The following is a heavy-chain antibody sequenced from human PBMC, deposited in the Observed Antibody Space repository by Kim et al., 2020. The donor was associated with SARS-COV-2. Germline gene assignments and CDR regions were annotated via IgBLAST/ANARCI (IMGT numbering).Heavy chain of an antibody. CDR3: ARAVSARYYDCWTGYYGYFDS. CDR2: ISSTSSST. J-gene: IGHJ4*02. Sequence: GGSLRLSCAASGFTLSYYYMSCIRQAPGKGLEWVAYISSTSSSTNYAYAVKGRFTIARDNAKTSLYLKMNSLRAADTAVYYCARAVSARYYDCWTGYYGYFDSWGQGSLLTLSS. D-gene: IGHD3-3*01. V-gene: IGHV3-11*06. CDR1: GFTLSYYY.